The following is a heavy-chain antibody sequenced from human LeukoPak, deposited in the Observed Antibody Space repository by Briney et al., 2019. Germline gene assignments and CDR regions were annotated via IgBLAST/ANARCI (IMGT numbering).Heavy chain of an antibody. CDR1: GFTFNTYG. CDR3: ARVGEFELDV. CDR2: IRYDGSNR. V-gene: IGHV3-30*02. D-gene: IGHD3-16*01. J-gene: IGHJ6*03. Sequence: GGSLRLSCAASGFTFNTYGIHWVRQAPGKGLEWVAFIRYDGSNRYYADSVKGRFTISRDNSKNTLYLQMNSLRAEDTAVYYCARVGEFELDVWGKGTTVTVSS.